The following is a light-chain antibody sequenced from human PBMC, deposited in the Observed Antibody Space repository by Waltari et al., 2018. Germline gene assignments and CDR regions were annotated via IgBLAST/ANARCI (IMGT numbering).Light chain of an antibody. CDR1: QDILYGSNNDKY. CDR3: QQYFSFPPT. CDR2: WAS. V-gene: IGKV4-1*01. Sequence: DIVLTQSPDSLAVSLSERATITCKSSQDILYGSNNDKYFTWYQQKPGQPPRVLIYWASTRESVVPDRFSGSGSGTDFTLTISSLQAEDVAVYYCQQYFSFPPTFGGGTKVEIK. J-gene: IGKJ4*01.